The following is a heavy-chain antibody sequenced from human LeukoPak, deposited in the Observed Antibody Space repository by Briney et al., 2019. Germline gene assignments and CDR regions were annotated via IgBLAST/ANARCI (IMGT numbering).Heavy chain of an antibody. CDR1: GFTFSSYS. V-gene: IGHV3-21*01. J-gene: IGHJ4*02. CDR2: ISSSTSYI. D-gene: IGHD6-13*01. Sequence: GGSLRLSCAASGFTFSSYSMNWVRQAPGKGLEWVSSISSSTSYIYYADSVKGRFTISRDNAKNSLYLQMNSLRAEDTAVYYCARDRWTAAGTFDYWGQGTLVTVSS. CDR3: ARDRWTAAGTFDY.